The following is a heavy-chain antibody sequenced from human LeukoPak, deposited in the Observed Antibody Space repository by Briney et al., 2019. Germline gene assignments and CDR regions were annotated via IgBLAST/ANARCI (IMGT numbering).Heavy chain of an antibody. CDR3: ARESRDGYGLDY. J-gene: IGHJ4*02. V-gene: IGHV3-66*01. CDR2: IYSDGTT. D-gene: IGHD5-24*01. Sequence: PGGSLRLSCAASGFTVITNYMSWVRQAPGKGLEWVSVIYSDGTTHYADSVKGRFTISRDNSKNTLYLQMNSLRAEDTAVYYCARESRDGYGLDYWGQGTLVTVSS. CDR1: GFTVITNY.